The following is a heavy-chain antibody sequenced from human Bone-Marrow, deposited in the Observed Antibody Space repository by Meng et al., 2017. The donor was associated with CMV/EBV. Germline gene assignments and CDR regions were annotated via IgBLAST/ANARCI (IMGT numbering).Heavy chain of an antibody. J-gene: IGHJ6*02. V-gene: IGHV4-34*01. CDR3: ARGLYDFWSGQYGMDV. CDR2: INHSGST. CDR1: GGSFSSYY. D-gene: IGHD3/OR15-3a*01. Sequence: SETLSLTCAVYGGSFSSYYWSWIRQPPGKGLEWIGEINHSGSTNYNPSLKSRVTISVDTSKNQFSLKLSSVTAADTAVYYWARGLYDFWSGQYGMDVWGQGTTVTVSS.